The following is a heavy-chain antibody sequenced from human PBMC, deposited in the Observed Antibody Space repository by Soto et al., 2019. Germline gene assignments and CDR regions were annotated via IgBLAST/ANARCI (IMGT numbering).Heavy chain of an antibody. CDR3: ARVAPRSNWFDP. Sequence: PGGSLRLSCAASGFTFSSYAMHWVRQAPGKGLEYVSAISSNGGSTYYANSVKGRFTISRDNSKNTLYLQMGSLRAEDMAVYFCARVAPRSNWFDPWGQGTPVTVSS. V-gene: IGHV3-64*01. CDR2: ISSNGGST. CDR1: GFTFSSYA. J-gene: IGHJ5*02. D-gene: IGHD3-10*01.